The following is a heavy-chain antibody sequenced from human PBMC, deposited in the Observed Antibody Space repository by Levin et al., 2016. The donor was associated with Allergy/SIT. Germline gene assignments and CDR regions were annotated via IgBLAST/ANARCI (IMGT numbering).Heavy chain of an antibody. CDR2: ISGSGGST. D-gene: IGHD6-6*01. Sequence: WIRQPPGKGLEWVSAISGSGGSTYYADSVKGRFTISRDNSKNTLYLQMNSLRAEDTAVYYCATPTTRMRISAYHYGMDVWGQGTTVTVSS. J-gene: IGHJ6*02. V-gene: IGHV3-23*01. CDR3: ATPTTRMRISAYHYGMDV.